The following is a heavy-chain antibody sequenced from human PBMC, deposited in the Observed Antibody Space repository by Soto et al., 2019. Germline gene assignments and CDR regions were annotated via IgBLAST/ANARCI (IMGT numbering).Heavy chain of an antibody. CDR2: LTNSGDDT. CDR3: ARGGPRDGYRDLDY. V-gene: IGHV3-23*01. CDR1: GFPFGAYA. D-gene: IGHD5-18*01. Sequence: GGSLRLSCAASGFPFGAYAMTWVRQAPGKGLEWVASLTNSGDDTYYPDSVKGRFTISRDNSKNTLSLQMSRLRAEDTALYYCARGGPRDGYRDLDY. J-gene: IGHJ4*01.